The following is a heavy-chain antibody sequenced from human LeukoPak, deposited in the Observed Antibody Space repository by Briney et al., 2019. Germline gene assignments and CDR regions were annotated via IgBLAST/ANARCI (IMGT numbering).Heavy chain of an antibody. D-gene: IGHD3-22*01. CDR1: GGSISSGSYY. CDR3: ARGSGTYYYDSSGYYLDY. V-gene: IGHV4-61*02. Sequence: SETLSLTCTVSGGSISSGSYYWSWIRQPAGKGLEWIGRIYTSGSTNYNPSLKSRVTISVDTSKSQFSLKLSSVTAADTAVYYCARGSGTYYYDSSGYYLDYWGQGTLVTVSS. CDR2: IYTSGST. J-gene: IGHJ4*02.